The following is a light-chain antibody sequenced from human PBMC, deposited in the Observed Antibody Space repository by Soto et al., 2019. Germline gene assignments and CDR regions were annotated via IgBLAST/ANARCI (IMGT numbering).Light chain of an antibody. Sequence: QSALTQPASVSGSPGQSITISCTGTSSDIGTYDYVSWYQHHPGKAPKLMIYEVTNRPSGVSDRFSGSKSGKTASLTSSGLQAEDEADYYCSSYTTTTTPVVFGGGTKLTVL. V-gene: IGLV2-14*01. CDR1: SSDIGTYDY. CDR2: EVT. CDR3: SSYTTTTTPVV. J-gene: IGLJ2*01.